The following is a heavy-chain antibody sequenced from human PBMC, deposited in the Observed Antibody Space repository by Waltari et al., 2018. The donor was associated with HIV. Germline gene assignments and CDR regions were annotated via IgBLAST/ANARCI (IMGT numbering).Heavy chain of an antibody. J-gene: IGHJ4*02. CDR2: ISYDEGNK. D-gene: IGHD6-19*01. CDR1: GFTFNSYA. V-gene: IGHV3-30-3*01. CDR3: ARGGSGWTPVY. Sequence: QVQLVESGGGVVQPGRSLRLSCAASGFTFNSYAMHWVRQAPGKGLEWVAVISYDEGNKYYADSVKGRFTISRDNSKNTLYLQMNSLRAEDTAVYYCARGGSGWTPVYWGQGTLVTVSS.